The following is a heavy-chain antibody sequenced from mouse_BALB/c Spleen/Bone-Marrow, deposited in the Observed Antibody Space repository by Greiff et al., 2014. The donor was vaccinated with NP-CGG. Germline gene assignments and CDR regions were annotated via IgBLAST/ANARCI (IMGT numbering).Heavy chain of an antibody. V-gene: IGHV14-3*02. J-gene: IGHJ3*01. CDR1: GFNIKDTY. D-gene: IGHD3-3*01. CDR3: AGDGAY. CDR2: IDPANGNT. Sequence: EVQLVESGAELVKPGASVKLSCTASGFNIKDTYMHWVKQRPERGLEWIGRIDPANGNTKYDPKFQGKATITADTSSNTAYLQLSSLTSEDTAVYYCAGDGAYWGQGTLVTVSA.